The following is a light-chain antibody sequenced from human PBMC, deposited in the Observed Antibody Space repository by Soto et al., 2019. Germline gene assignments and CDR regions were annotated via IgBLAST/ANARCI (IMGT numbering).Light chain of an antibody. J-gene: IGKJ4*01. V-gene: IGKV3-15*01. CDR3: QQYGSSPLLT. CDR1: QSVSSN. CDR2: GAS. Sequence: EIVMTQSPATLSVSPGERATLSCRASQSVSSNLAWYQQKPGQAPRLLIYGASTRATGIPARFSGSGSGTEFTLTISSLQPEDFAVYYCQQYGSSPLLTFGGGTKVEIK.